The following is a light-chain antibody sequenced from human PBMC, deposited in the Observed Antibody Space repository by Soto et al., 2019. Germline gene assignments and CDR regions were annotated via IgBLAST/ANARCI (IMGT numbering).Light chain of an antibody. CDR2: DAS. V-gene: IGKV1-8*01. CDR3: QQYDNLPPET. CDR1: QDIGTY. Sequence: AILMSQSPSSFSASPGDRVSITSRATQDIGTYLAWYQQIPGKAPKLLIYDASTLQTGVPSRFSGSGSGTDFTLTISYLQSEDFGTYYCQQYDNLPPETFGQGTRLEIK. J-gene: IGKJ5*01.